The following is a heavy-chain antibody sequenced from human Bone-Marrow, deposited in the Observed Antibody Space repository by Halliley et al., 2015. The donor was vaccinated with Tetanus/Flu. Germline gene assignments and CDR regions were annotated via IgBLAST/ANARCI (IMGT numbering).Heavy chain of an antibody. J-gene: IGHJ5*02. CDR2: INSDGSST. CDR3: ARPSVGGGPTSWFDL. D-gene: IGHD6-19*01. V-gene: IGHV3-74*01. CDR1: GFTFSNYW. Sequence: SLRLSCAASGFTFSNYWMHWVRQAPGKGLVWVSRINSDGSSTGYADSVKGRFTISRDNAKTTVYLEMNSLRAEDTAMYYCARPSVGGGPTSWFDLWGQGSLVTVSS.